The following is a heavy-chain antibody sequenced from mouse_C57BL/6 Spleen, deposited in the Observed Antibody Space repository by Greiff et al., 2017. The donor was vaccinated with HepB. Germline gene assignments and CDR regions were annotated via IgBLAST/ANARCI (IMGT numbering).Heavy chain of an antibody. V-gene: IGHV1-50*01. CDR2: IDPSDSYT. J-gene: IGHJ3*01. CDR1: GYTFTSYW. Sequence: VQLQQSGAELVKPGASVKLSCKASGYTFTSYWMQWVKQRPGQGLEWIGEIDPSDSYTNYNQKFKGKATLTVDTSSSTAYMQLSSLTSEDSAVYYCARGSTWFAYWGQGTLVTVSA. CDR3: ARGSTWFAY.